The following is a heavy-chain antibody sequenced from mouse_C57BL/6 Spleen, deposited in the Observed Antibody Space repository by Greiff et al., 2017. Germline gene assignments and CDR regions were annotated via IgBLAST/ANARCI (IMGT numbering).Heavy chain of an antibody. CDR3: AREVASNYSWYFDV. CDR1: GFSLTSYG. J-gene: IGHJ1*03. CDR2: IWSGGST. D-gene: IGHD2-5*01. V-gene: IGHV2-2*01. Sequence: QVQLKQSGPGLVQPSQSLSITCTVSGFSLTSYGVHWVRQSPGKGLEWLGVIWSGGSTDYNAAFISRLSISKDNSKSQVFFKMNSLQADDTAIYYCAREVASNYSWYFDVWGTGTTVTVSS.